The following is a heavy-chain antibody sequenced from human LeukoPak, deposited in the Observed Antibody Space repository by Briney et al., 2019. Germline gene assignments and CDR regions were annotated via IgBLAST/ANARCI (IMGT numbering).Heavy chain of an antibody. Sequence: SGESLKISCKGSGSSFTSYWISWVRQLPGKGLEWMGRIDPSDSYTNYSPSFQGHVTISADKSISTAYLQWSSLKASDTAMYYCARLPLRLTGYYRFPLDYWGQGTLVTVSS. CDR3: ARLPLRLTGYYRFPLDY. CDR1: GSSFTSYW. J-gene: IGHJ4*02. D-gene: IGHD3-9*01. CDR2: IDPSDSYT. V-gene: IGHV5-10-1*01.